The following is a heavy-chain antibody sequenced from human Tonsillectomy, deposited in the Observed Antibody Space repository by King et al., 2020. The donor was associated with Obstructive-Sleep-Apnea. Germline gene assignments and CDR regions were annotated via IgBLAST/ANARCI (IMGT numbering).Heavy chain of an antibody. CDR1: GFTFSTYA. CDR2: ISGRGGRT. V-gene: IGHV3-23*04. D-gene: IGHD1-26*01. J-gene: IGHJ3*02. Sequence: VQLVESGGGLVQPGGSLRLSCAASGFTFSTYAMSWVRQAPGKGLEWVSGISGRGGRTYYADSVKGRFTISRDNSKNMLYLQMNSLRTEDTAGYYCAKVLNLLRATAPAMAFDIWGQGTMVTVSS. CDR3: AKVLNLLRATAPAMAFDI.